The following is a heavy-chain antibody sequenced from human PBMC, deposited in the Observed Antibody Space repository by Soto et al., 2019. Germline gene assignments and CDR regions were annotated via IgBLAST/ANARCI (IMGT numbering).Heavy chain of an antibody. CDR1: GGTFSSYA. V-gene: IGHV1-69*01. CDR3: ARSQGSSTSLEIYYYYYYGMDV. CDR2: IIPISDTT. Sequence: QVQLVQSGAEVKKPGSSVKVSCKASGGTFSSYAISWVRQAPGQGLEWMGGIIPISDTTHYGQKFKGRVTITADESKSTAYMELSSLRSEDTAVYYCARSQGSSTSLEIYYYYYYGMDVWGQGTTVTVSS. D-gene: IGHD2-2*01. J-gene: IGHJ6*02.